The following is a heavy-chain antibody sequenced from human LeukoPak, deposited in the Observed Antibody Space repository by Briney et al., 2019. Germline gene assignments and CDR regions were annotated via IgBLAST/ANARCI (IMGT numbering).Heavy chain of an antibody. J-gene: IGHJ4*02. CDR1: GFTFSSYW. V-gene: IGHV3-7*03. Sequence: GGSLRLSCAASGFTFSSYWMSWVRQAPGKGLEWVANIKQDGSEKYYVDSVKGRFTISRDNAKNSLYLQMNSLRAEDTAVYYCAKEGETAAAGMYFDYWGQGTLVTVSS. CDR2: IKQDGSEK. CDR3: AKEGETAAAGMYFDY. D-gene: IGHD6-13*01.